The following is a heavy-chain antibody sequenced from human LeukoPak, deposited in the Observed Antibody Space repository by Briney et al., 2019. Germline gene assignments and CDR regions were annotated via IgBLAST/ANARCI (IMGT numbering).Heavy chain of an antibody. CDR2: IYGSGHSDT. D-gene: IGHD3-9*01. J-gene: IGHJ4*02. CDR3: AKDFKPDGVWDFDC. V-gene: IGHV3-23*01. CDR1: GFTFSTYT. Sequence: GGSLRLSCAASGFTFSTYTMSWIRQAPGKGLEWVSGIYGSGHSDTFYADSVKGRFTISRDNSNNILFLHMDSLRAEDTALYYCAKDFKPDGVWDFDCWGQGTLVTVSS.